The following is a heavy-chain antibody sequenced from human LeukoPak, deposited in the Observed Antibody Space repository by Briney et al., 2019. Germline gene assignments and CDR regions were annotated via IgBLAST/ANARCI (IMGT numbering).Heavy chain of an antibody. CDR3: ARGGHYYGSGSYYLDY. Sequence: AGGSLRLSCAASGLTFNNYWMNWVRQAPGKGLEWVANIKQDGSEKKYVDSVKGRFTISRDNAKKSLYLQMNSLRAEDTAVYYCARGGHYYGSGSYYLDYWGQGNLVTVSS. V-gene: IGHV3-7*01. J-gene: IGHJ4*02. CDR1: GLTFNNYW. D-gene: IGHD3-10*01. CDR2: IKQDGSEK.